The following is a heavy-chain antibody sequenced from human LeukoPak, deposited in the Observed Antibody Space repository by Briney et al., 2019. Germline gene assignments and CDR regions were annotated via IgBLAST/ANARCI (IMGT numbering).Heavy chain of an antibody. CDR3: ARGRVGISQHDY. CDR1: GSFSSYY. CDR2: IYTSGST. V-gene: IGHV4-4*09. D-gene: IGHD6-13*01. Sequence: SETLSLMCTVSGSFSSYYWNWIRQPPRKGPEWIGYIYTSGSTNYHPSLKSRVTISVDTSKNQYSLKLSSVTAADTAVYYCARGRVGISQHDYWGQGTLVTVSS. J-gene: IGHJ4*02.